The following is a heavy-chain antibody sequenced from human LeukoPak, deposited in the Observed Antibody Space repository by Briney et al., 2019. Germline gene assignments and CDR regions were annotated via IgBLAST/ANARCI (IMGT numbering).Heavy chain of an antibody. D-gene: IGHD3-9*01. CDR3: AKDNYDTLTGYYIDY. V-gene: IGHV1-2*02. J-gene: IGHJ4*02. CDR1: GYTFTGYY. CDR2: INPNSGGT. Sequence: GASVKVSCKASGYTFTGYYMHWVRQAPGQGLEWMGWINPNSGGTNYAQKFQGRVTMTRDTSISTAYMELSRLRSDDTAVYYCAKDNYDTLTGYYIDYWGQGTLVTVSS.